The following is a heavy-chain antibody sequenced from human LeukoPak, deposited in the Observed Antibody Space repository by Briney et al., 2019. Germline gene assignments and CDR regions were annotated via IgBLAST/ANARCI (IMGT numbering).Heavy chain of an antibody. CDR1: GFTFSSYA. J-gene: IGHJ4*02. CDR3: AKVGVRGYSGYVDY. D-gene: IGHD5-12*01. Sequence: GGSLRLSCAASGFTFSSYAMSWVRQAPGKGLEWVSAISGSGGSTYYADSVKGRFTISRDNSKNTLYLQMNSLRAEDTAVYYCAKVGVRGYSGYVDYWGQGTLVTVSS. CDR2: ISGSGGST. V-gene: IGHV3-23*01.